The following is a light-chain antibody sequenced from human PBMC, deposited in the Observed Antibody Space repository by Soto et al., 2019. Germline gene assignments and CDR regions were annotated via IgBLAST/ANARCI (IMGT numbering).Light chain of an antibody. CDR1: QSVLHSSNNKNY. J-gene: IGKJ4*01. Sequence: DIVMTQSPDSLAVSLGERATINCKSSQSVLHSSNNKNYLAWYQQKPGQPPNLLIYWASTRESGVPDRFSGSESGTDFTLTISSLQAEDVAVYYCQQSYSAPLTFGGGTKVEIK. V-gene: IGKV4-1*01. CDR3: QQSYSAPLT. CDR2: WAS.